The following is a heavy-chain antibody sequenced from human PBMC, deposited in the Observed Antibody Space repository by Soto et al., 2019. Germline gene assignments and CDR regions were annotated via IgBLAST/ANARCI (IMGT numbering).Heavy chain of an antibody. CDR3: ARDRSGSSWSQGGMDV. D-gene: IGHD6-13*01. CDR1: GFTFSDYY. V-gene: IGHV3-11*01. J-gene: IGHJ6*02. Sequence: GGSLRLSCAASGFTFSDYYMSWIRRAPGKGLEWVSYISSSGSTIYYADSVKGRFTISRDNAKNSLYLQMNSLRAEDTAVYYCARDRSGSSWSQGGMDVWGQGTTVTVSS. CDR2: ISSSGSTI.